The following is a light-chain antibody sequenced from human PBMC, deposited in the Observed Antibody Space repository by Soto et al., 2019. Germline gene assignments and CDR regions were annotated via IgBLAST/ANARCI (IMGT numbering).Light chain of an antibody. J-gene: IGKJ5*01. CDR1: ETVATN. V-gene: IGKV3-15*01. CDR2: DAS. Sequence: EVVMTQSPATLSVSPGERATLSCRASETVATNLAWYQQKPGQAPRLLISDASTRAAGIPVRFSGSGSGTEFTLTISSLRSEGSAIYHCQQYNDWPPITFGQGTRLEIK. CDR3: QQYNDWPPIT.